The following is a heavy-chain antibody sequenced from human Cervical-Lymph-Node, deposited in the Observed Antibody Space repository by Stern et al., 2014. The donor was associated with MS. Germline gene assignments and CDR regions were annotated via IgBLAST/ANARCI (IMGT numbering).Heavy chain of an antibody. CDR2: INAANGNT. J-gene: IGHJ6*02. CDR1: GYTFTTYA. Sequence: QVQLGQSGAEVKKPGASVTVSCEASGYTFTTYAIHWVRQATGQRLEWMGWINAANGNTKYSQKFQGRVTITRDTSASTAYMELSSLKSEDTAVYYCARDKPVAVIYYYGMDVWGQGTTVTVSS. CDR3: ARDKPVAVIYYYGMDV. V-gene: IGHV1-3*01. D-gene: IGHD2-15*01.